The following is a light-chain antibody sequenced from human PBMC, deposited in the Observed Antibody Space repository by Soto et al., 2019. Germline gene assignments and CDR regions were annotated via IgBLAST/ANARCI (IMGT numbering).Light chain of an antibody. J-gene: IGLJ1*01. CDR2: DDN. V-gene: IGLV3-21*02. CDR1: NIGSTS. Sequence: SYELTQPPSVSVAPGQTASITCGGNNIGSTSVHWYQQKPGQAPVLVVYDDNDRPSGIPERFSGSTSGNTAPLTIARVEAGDEADYYCQVWDSSSDHSVFGTGTKLTVL. CDR3: QVWDSSSDHSV.